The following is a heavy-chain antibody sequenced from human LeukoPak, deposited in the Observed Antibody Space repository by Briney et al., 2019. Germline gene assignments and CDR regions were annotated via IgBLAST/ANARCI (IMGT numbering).Heavy chain of an antibody. V-gene: IGHV4-31*03. CDR2: IYYSGST. J-gene: IGHJ5*02. CDR1: GGSISSGGYY. CDR3: ARTIFGVVMNNWFDP. Sequence: SQTLSLTCTVSGGSISSGGYYWSWIRQHPGKGLEWIGYIYYSGSTYYNPSLKSRVTISVDTSKNQFSQKLSSVTAADTAVYYCARTIFGVVMNNWFDPWGQGTLVTVSS. D-gene: IGHD3-3*01.